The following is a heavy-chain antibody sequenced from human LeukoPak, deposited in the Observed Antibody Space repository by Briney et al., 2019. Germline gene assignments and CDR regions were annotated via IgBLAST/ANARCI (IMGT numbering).Heavy chain of an antibody. CDR1: GFTFDDYA. CDR3: AKDKRLLWFGELLH. J-gene: IGHJ4*02. Sequence: PGRSLRLSCAASGFTFDDYAMHWVRQAPGKGLEWVSGISWNSGSIGYADSVKGRFTISRDNAKNSLYLQMNSLRAEDTALYYCAKDKRLLWFGELLHWGQGTLVTVSS. D-gene: IGHD3-10*01. CDR2: ISWNSGSI. V-gene: IGHV3-9*01.